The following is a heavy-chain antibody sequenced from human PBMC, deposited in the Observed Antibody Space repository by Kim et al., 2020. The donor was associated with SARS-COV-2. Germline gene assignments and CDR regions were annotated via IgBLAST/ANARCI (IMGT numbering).Heavy chain of an antibody. J-gene: IGHJ4*02. CDR2: IYYSGST. V-gene: IGHV4-39*01. Sequence: SETLSLTCTVSGGSISSSSYYWGWIRQPPGKGLEWIGSIYYSGSTYYNPSLKSRVTISVDTSKNQFSLKLSSVTAADTAVYYCARRAGIFGGGKGSFDYWGQGTLVTVSS. D-gene: IGHD3-3*01. CDR3: ARRAGIFGGGKGSFDY. CDR1: GGSISSSSYY.